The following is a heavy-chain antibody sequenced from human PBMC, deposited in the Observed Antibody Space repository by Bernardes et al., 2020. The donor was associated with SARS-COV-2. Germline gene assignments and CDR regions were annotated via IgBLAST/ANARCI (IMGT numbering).Heavy chain of an antibody. CDR2: IKQDGSEK. CDR3: ARDGLHVRFLEWLPEYYYGMDV. J-gene: IGHJ6*02. V-gene: IGHV3-7*01. Sequence: GGSLRLSCAASGFTFSSYWMSWVRQAPGKGLEWVATIKQDGSEKYYVDSVKGRFTISRDNAKNSLYLQMNSLRAEDTAVYYCARDGLHVRFLEWLPEYYYGMDVWGQGTTVTVSS. D-gene: IGHD3-3*01. CDR1: GFTFSSYW.